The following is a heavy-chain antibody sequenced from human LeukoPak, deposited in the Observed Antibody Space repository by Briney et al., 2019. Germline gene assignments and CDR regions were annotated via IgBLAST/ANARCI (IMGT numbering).Heavy chain of an antibody. CDR3: ARVRYCSSTSCYSKSAFDI. CDR2: INHSGST. Sequence: SETLSLTCAVYGGSFSGYYWSWIRQPPGKGPEWIGEINHSGSTNYNPSLKSRVTISVDTSKNQFSLKLSSVTAADTAVYYCARVRYCSSTSCYSKSAFDIWGQGTMVTVSS. D-gene: IGHD2-2*01. CDR1: GGSFSGYY. V-gene: IGHV4-34*01. J-gene: IGHJ3*02.